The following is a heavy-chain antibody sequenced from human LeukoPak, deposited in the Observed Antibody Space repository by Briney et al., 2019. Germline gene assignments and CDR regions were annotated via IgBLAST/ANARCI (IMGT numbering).Heavy chain of an antibody. Sequence: GGSLKLSCAASGFSFSSYSMSWVRQAPGKGLEWVASINSSSCYIYYTDSLKGRFTISTDKSKSTLYLQLNSLRASDTAVYYCAREGGRGRVRWFGESTKDVSDIWAQGTIVSV. J-gene: IGHJ3*02. CDR1: GFSFSSYS. V-gene: IGHV3-21*01. D-gene: IGHD3-10*01. CDR3: AREGGRGRVRWFGESTKDVSDI. CDR2: INSSSCYI.